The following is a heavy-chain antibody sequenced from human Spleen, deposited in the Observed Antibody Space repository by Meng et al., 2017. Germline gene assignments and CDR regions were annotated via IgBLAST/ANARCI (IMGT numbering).Heavy chain of an antibody. D-gene: IGHD2-15*01. Sequence: QVQLVQSGAEVKKPGASLKVSCQASGYTFTSYAMQWVRQAPGQRLEWMGWIDTGNGDTKYSQNLQGRVTITRDTSARIAYMELSSLIFDDTAVYYCARGPGAVRSPYYFDYWGQGTLVTVSS. V-gene: IGHV1-3*04. CDR2: IDTGNGDT. CDR1: GYTFTSYA. J-gene: IGHJ4*02. CDR3: ARGPGAVRSPYYFDY.